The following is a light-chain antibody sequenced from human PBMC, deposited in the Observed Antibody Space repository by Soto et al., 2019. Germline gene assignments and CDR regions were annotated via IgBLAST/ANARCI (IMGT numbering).Light chain of an antibody. V-gene: IGKV1-39*01. Sequence: DIQMTQSPSTLSASVGDRVTITCRASQSIGSWLAWYQQKPGKAPKLLIYAASSLQTGVSSRFSGSGSGTDFTLTISNLQPEDFATYYCQQTSSTPTFGGGTKVDIK. CDR2: AAS. J-gene: IGKJ4*01. CDR1: QSIGSW. CDR3: QQTSSTPT.